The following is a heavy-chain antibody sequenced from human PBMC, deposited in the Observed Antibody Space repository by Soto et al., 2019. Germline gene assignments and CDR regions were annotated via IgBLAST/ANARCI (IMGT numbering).Heavy chain of an antibody. D-gene: IGHD1-26*01. Sequence: VQLQESGPGLVKPSGTLSLTCTVSGGSISTTNWWSWVRQSPGKGLEWIGEILHIGSTNYNPSPKSRVTISIDKSKNQFSLRLSSVTAADTAVYYCGSGLDSDGLYNGGHPWGQGTLVSVSS. J-gene: IGHJ5*02. V-gene: IGHV4-4*02. CDR2: ILHIGST. CDR1: GGSISTTNW. CDR3: GSGLDSDGLYNGGHP.